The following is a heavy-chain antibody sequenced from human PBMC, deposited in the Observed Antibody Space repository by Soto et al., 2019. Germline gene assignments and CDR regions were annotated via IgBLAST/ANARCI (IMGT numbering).Heavy chain of an antibody. CDR3: ARDPQPSVLTGGIAGYHGLDV. CDR2: IIPMFGTA. Sequence: SVNVSCKASGGTFSSYLISWVRQAPGQGLEWMGGIIPMFGTANYAQKFQGRVTITADESTSTAYMELSSLRSEDTALYYCARDPQPSVLTGGIAGYHGLDVWGQGTTVTVSS. CDR1: GGTFSSYL. V-gene: IGHV1-69*13. J-gene: IGHJ6*02. D-gene: IGHD2-15*01.